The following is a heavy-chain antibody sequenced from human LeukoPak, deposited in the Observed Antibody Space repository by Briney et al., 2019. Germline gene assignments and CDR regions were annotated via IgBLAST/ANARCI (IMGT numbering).Heavy chain of an antibody. CDR1: GFSFISYA. J-gene: IGHJ3*02. V-gene: IGHV3-23*01. Sequence: GGSLCLSCAASGFSFISYAMSWVRQAPGKGLEWVSAISGSGGSTYYADSVKGRFTISRDNSKNTLYLQMNSLRAEDTAVYYCAKDPNGDYVGAFDSWGQGTTVIVSS. CDR3: AKDPNGDYVGAFDS. CDR2: ISGSGGST. D-gene: IGHD4-17*01.